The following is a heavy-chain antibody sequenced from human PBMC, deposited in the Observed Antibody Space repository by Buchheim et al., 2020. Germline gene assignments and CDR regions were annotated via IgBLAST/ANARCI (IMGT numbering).Heavy chain of an antibody. CDR3: ARTTTIFEALPYYFDY. V-gene: IGHV5-51*01. D-gene: IGHD3-3*01. Sequence: EVQLVQSGAEVKKPGESLKISCKGSGYSFTSYWTGWVRQMPGKGLEWIGIIYPGDCDTRYSPSFQAQVTISAAKSISTAYPQWSSLKASDTAMYYCARTTTIFEALPYYFDYWGQGTL. CDR2: IYPGDCDT. CDR1: GYSFTSYW. J-gene: IGHJ4*02.